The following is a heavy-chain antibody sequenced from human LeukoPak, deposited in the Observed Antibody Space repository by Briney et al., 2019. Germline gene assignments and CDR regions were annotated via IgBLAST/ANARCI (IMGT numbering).Heavy chain of an antibody. D-gene: IGHD4-17*01. Sequence: ASVKVSCKASGYTFTSSYMHWVRQAPGQGLEWMGIVNPSGGTTSYAQKFQGRVTMTRDTSTSTVYMELSSLRSEDTAVYYCARVSSGDYDSRWFDPWGQGTLVTVSS. V-gene: IGHV1-46*01. CDR1: GYTFTSSY. J-gene: IGHJ5*02. CDR2: VNPSGGTT. CDR3: ARVSSGDYDSRWFDP.